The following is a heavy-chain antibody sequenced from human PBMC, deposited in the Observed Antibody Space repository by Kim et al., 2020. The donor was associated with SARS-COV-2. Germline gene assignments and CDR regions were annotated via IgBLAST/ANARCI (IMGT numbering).Heavy chain of an antibody. Sequence: GGSLRLSCAASGFTFSSYGMHWVRQAPGKGLEWVAVIWYDGSNKYYADSVKGRFTISRDNSKNTLYLQMNSLRAEDTAVYYCARDSGSGWSGNWFDPWGQGTLVTVSS. CDR3: ARDSGSGWSGNWFDP. D-gene: IGHD6-19*01. CDR1: GFTFSSYG. CDR2: IWYDGSNK. V-gene: IGHV3-33*01. J-gene: IGHJ5*02.